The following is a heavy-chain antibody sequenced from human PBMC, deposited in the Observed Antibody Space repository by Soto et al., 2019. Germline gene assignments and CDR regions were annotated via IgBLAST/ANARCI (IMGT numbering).Heavy chain of an antibody. D-gene: IGHD2-15*01. CDR2: ISPYTGNT. J-gene: IGHJ6*02. CDR3: EMVEKDATPTPQDV. CDR1: GYIFVNYG. V-gene: IGHV1-18*01. Sequence: QVQLVQSGGEVKKPGASVKVSCKASGYIFVNYGIAWVRQAPGQGLEWMGWISPYTGNTHSASKVQGRLTMTTDTTMSTAYTALRSLTSHETAVYYCEMVEKDATPTPQDVWGQGTTVTVSS.